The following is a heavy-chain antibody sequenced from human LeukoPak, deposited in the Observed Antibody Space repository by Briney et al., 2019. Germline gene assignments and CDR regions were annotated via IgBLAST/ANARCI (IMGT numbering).Heavy chain of an antibody. D-gene: IGHD6-13*01. CDR3: ARDGSSWAYFDY. CDR2: ISYDGSNK. CDR1: GFTFSSYA. V-gene: IGHV3-30*04. J-gene: IGHJ4*02. Sequence: GGSLRLSCAASGFTFSSYAMHWVRQAPGKGLEWVAVISYDGSNKYYADSVKGRFTISRDNSKNTLYLQMNSPRAEDTAVYYCARDGSSWAYFDYWGQGTLVTVSS.